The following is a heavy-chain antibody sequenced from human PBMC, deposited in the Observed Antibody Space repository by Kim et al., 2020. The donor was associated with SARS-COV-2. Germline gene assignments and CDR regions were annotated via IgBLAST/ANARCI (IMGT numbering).Heavy chain of an antibody. J-gene: IGHJ4*02. CDR2: INHSGST. D-gene: IGHD6-19*01. CDR1: GGSFSGYY. Sequence: SETLSLTCAVYGGSFSGYYWSWIRQPPGKGLEWIGEINHSGSTNYNPSLKSRVTISVDTSKNQFSLKLSSVTAADTAVYYCARGTPVAGFFYFDYWGQGTLVTVSS. CDR3: ARGTPVAGFFYFDY. V-gene: IGHV4-34*01.